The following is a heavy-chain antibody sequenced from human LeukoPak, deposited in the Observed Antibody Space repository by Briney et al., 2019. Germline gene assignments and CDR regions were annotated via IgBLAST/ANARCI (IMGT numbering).Heavy chain of an antibody. J-gene: IGHJ3*02. CDR3: ARQSGGYDSSGYYYSAFDI. D-gene: IGHD3-22*01. Sequence: PSETLSLTCAVYGGSFSGYYWSWIRQPPGKGLEWIGEINHSGSTNYNPSLKSRVTISVDTSKNQFSLKLSSVTAADTAVYYCARQSGGYDSSGYYYSAFDIWGQGTMVTVSS. CDR2: INHSGST. V-gene: IGHV4-34*01. CDR1: GGSFSGYY.